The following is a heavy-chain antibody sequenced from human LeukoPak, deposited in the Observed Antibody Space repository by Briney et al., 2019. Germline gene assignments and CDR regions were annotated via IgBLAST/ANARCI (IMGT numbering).Heavy chain of an antibody. CDR2: TYYRSRWFT. CDR3: VRRSALDI. Sequence: SQTLSLTCAISGDSVSSNNAAWNWIRQSPSRGLEWLGRTYYRSRWFTDYALSVKSRITINPDTSRNQFSLQLNSLSPEDTAVYYCVRRSALDIWGQGTMVTVSS. J-gene: IGHJ3*02. CDR1: GDSVSSNNAA. V-gene: IGHV6-1*01.